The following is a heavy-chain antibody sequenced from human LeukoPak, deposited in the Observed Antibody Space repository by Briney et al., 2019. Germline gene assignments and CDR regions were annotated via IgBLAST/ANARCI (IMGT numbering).Heavy chain of an antibody. CDR2: ISSDGSST. CDR3: ATQSSGCPYH. D-gene: IGHD6-19*01. CDR1: GFTFSSYW. Sequence: GGSLRLSCAASGFTFSSYWMHWVRQAPGKGLVWVSRISSDGSSTTYVDSVKGRFTISRDNAKNTLYLQMNSLRAEDTAVYYCATQSSGCPYHWGQGTLVTVSS. J-gene: IGHJ5*02. V-gene: IGHV3-74*01.